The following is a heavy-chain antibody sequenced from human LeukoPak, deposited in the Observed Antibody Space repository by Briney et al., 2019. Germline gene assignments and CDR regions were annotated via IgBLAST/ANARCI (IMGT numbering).Heavy chain of an antibody. CDR2: ISHSGTT. J-gene: IGHJ3*02. CDR3: ARYLHYYDSSGLSTHDAFDI. CDR1: GGTISSYIW. V-gene: IGHV4-4*02. D-gene: IGHD3-22*01. Sequence: PSETLSLTCAVSGGTISSYIWWGWVRQPPGKGPEWSGEISHSGTTNYNPSLKSRVTISVDKSKNQFPLNLSSVTAADTAVYYCARYLHYYDSSGLSTHDAFDIWGQGTMVTVSS.